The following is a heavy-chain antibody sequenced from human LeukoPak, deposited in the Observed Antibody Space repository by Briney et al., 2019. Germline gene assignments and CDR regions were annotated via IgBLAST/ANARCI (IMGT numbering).Heavy chain of an antibody. Sequence: PGGSLRLSCAASGFTFSSYAMSWVRQAPGKGLECVSVIYNDDRGDEGTYYTDSVKGRFTISRDSSKNTLYLQMNSLRGEDTAVYFCARDRTFGRGFLGFDQWGQGTPVTVSS. CDR2: IYNDDRGDEGT. CDR3: ARDRTFGRGFLGFDQ. V-gene: IGHV3-23*03. CDR1: GFTFSSYA. D-gene: IGHD3-16*01. J-gene: IGHJ4*02.